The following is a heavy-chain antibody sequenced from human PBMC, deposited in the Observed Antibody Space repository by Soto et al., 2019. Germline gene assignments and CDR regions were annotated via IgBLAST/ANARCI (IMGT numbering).Heavy chain of an antibody. D-gene: IGHD2-2*01. J-gene: IGHJ4*02. V-gene: IGHV1-18*01. CDR2: ITPYNGNT. CDR1: NYTFITYG. CDR3: ARDTSFYFDY. Sequence: ASVKVSCKASNYTFITYGITWVRQAPGQGLEWVGWITPYNGNTNYGQNFQGRVTMTADTSTSTAYMELGSLTTDDTTVYYCARDTSFYFDYWGQGTRVTVSS.